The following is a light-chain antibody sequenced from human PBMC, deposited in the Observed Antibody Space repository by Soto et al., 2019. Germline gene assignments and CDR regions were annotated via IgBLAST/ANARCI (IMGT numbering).Light chain of an antibody. J-gene: IGKJ4*01. CDR1: QGVSRY. CDR3: QQLNSYPVT. V-gene: IGKV1-9*01. Sequence: IQLTQSPSSLSASVGDSVTITCRASQGVSRYLSWYQQKPGRAPILLISAASTLQSGVPARFSGSGSGTDFTRSITSLQPEDFATYYCQQLNSYPVTFGGGTKVEIK. CDR2: AAS.